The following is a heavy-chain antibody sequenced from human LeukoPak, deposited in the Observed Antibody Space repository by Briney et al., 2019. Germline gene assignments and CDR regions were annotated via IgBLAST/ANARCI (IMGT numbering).Heavy chain of an antibody. J-gene: IGHJ3*02. CDR3: ARGAHLKRWLQLPPRNAFDI. Sequence: SETLSLTCTVSGGSISSGSHYWGWIRQPPGKGLEWIGTIYHGGSTYYNPSLKSRVTISVDTSKNQFSLKLSSVTAADTAVYYCARGAHLKRWLQLPPRNAFDIWGQGTMVTVSS. V-gene: IGHV4-39*07. D-gene: IGHD5-24*01. CDR2: IYHGGST. CDR1: GGSISSGSHY.